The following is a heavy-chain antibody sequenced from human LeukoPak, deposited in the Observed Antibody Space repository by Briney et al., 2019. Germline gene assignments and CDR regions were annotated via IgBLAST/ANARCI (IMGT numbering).Heavy chain of an antibody. Sequence: ASVKVSCKASGYTFTSYAMNWVRQAPGQGLEWMGWINTNTGNPTYAQGFTGRFVFSLDTSVSTAYLQISSLKAEDTAVYYCARSKVVVAQSRRNWFDPWGQGTLVTVSS. D-gene: IGHD2-15*01. CDR1: GYTFTSYA. CDR2: INTNTGNP. J-gene: IGHJ5*02. V-gene: IGHV7-4-1*02. CDR3: ARSKVVVAQSRRNWFDP.